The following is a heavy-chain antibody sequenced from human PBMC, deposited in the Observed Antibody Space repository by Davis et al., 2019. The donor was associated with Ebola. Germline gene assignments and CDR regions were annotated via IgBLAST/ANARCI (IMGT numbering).Heavy chain of an antibody. V-gene: IGHV5-51*01. CDR2: IYTGDSDT. Sequence: GESLKISCKDSGNSFSTHWIGWVRQMPGRGLEWMGVIYTGDSDTRYSPSFRGQVTISADKSFKTAFLQWSGLRASDTTMYYCASLRRTISGMDDAFDIWGQGTMVTVSS. CDR3: ASLRRTISGMDDAFDI. J-gene: IGHJ3*02. CDR1: GNSFSTHW. D-gene: IGHD2-15*01.